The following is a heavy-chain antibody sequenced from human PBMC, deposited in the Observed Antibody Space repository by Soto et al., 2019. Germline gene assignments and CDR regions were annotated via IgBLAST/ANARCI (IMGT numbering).Heavy chain of an antibody. V-gene: IGHV4-30-2*02. CDR3: ATGLVESVGWFDP. Sequence: SETLSLTCAVSGGSISSGGYSCSWIRQPPGKGLEWIGYIYHSGSTYYNPSLKSRVTMTEDTSTDTAYMELSSLRSEDTAVYYCATGLVESVGWFDPWGQGTLVTVSS. CDR1: GGSISSGGYS. J-gene: IGHJ5*02. CDR2: IYHSGST. D-gene: IGHD2-2*01.